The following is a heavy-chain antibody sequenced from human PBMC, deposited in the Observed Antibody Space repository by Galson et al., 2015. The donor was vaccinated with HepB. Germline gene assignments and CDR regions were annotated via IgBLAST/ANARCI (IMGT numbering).Heavy chain of an antibody. CDR1: GFSLTTTGMC. CDR2: IDWDGDK. CDR3: ARRRVGGSSSLYCFVY. Sequence: PALVRPTQTLTLSCPFSGFSLTTTGMCLSWIRQPPGGALEWLARIDWDGDKSYSTSLKTRLTISKDTSKNQVALTRTNIDPVDTATYYCARRRVGGSSSLYCFVYWGQGTVVTGSS. V-gene: IGHV2-70*11. D-gene: IGHD3-16*01. J-gene: IGHJ4*02.